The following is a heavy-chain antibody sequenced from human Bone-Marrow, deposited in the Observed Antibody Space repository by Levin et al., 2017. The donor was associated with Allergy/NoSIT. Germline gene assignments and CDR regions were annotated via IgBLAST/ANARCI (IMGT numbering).Heavy chain of an antibody. CDR3: ARDCGGSWYSSNF. J-gene: IGHJ4*02. Sequence: GESLKISCAASGFRFSRYAMAWVRQAPGEGLEWVSTISGDGVNTFHADSVKGRFTISRDNSKNILVLQMNNLRAEDTALYYCARDCGGSWYSSNFWGQGTLVTVSS. D-gene: IGHD2-15*01. CDR2: ISGDGVNT. CDR1: GFRFSRYA. V-gene: IGHV3-23*01.